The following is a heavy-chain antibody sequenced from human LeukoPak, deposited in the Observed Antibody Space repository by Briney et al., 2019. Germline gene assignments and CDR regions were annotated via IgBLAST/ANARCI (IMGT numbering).Heavy chain of an antibody. D-gene: IGHD3-16*01. CDR1: GYSISSGYY. CDR3: ARDASKGALDY. V-gene: IGHV4-38-2*02. CDR2: IYHSGST. J-gene: IGHJ4*02. Sequence: PSETLSLTCAVSGYSISSGYYWGWIRQPPGKGLEWIGSIYHSGSTYYNPSLKSRVTISVDTSKNQFSLKLSPVTAADTAVYYCARDASKGALDYWGQGTLVTVSS.